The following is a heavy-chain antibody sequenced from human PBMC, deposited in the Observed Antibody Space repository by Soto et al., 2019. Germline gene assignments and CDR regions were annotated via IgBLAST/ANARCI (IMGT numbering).Heavy chain of an antibody. CDR3: TRDSGGRDAY. Sequence: PGGSLRLSCAASGFTFSSYWMHWVRQVPGKGLVWVSRINTDGSITSHADSVKGRFTISRDNAKNTLYPQMNSLRADDTAVYYCTRDSGGRDAYWGQGALVTVSS. D-gene: IGHD2-15*01. CDR1: GFTFSSYW. V-gene: IGHV3-74*01. CDR2: INTDGSIT. J-gene: IGHJ4*02.